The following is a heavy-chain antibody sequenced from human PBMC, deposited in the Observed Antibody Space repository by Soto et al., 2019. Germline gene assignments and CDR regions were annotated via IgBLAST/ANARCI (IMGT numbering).Heavy chain of an antibody. V-gene: IGHV4-59*01. J-gene: IGHJ4*02. CDR1: VGSISSYY. CDR3: ASFLTGYSYFDY. Sequence: SETLSRTCTVSVGSISSYYWSWIRQPPGKGLEWIGYIYYSGSTNYNPSLKSRVTISVDTSKNQFSLKLSSVTAADTAVYYCASFLTGYSYFDYWGQGTLVTVSS. D-gene: IGHD3-9*01. CDR2: IYYSGST.